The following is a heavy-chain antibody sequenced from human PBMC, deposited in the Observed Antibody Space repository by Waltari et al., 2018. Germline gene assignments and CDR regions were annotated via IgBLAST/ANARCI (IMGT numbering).Heavy chain of an antibody. V-gene: IGHV1-24*01. CDR1: GKTSIHQA. Sequence: QVPLQQSGTEVKTPGASAKVSCKVSGKTSIHQAMHWVRRAPGKGLEWLGGCDAEQGDTIYAQKFQGRVSMTEDTSAGTAYMELNNLRSDDTAVYYCATNLIRAYAFDVWGQGTVVSVSS. J-gene: IGHJ3*01. CDR2: CDAEQGDT. D-gene: IGHD3-10*01. CDR3: ATNLIRAYAFDV.